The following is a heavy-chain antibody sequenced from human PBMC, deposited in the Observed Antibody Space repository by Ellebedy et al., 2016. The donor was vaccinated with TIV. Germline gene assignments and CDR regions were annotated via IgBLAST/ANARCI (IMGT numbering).Heavy chain of an antibody. V-gene: IGHV3-74*01. J-gene: IGHJ4*02. Sequence: GESLKISCAASGFTFTNSWMHWVRQAPGKGLVWVSRISEDGSSTNYAESVKGRFTISRDNAKHTLYLQINSLRAKDTAVYYCAGDGPQTTTTIDFWGQGTLVTVSS. D-gene: IGHD5-12*01. CDR1: GFTFTNSW. CDR3: AGDGPQTTTTIDF. CDR2: ISEDGSST.